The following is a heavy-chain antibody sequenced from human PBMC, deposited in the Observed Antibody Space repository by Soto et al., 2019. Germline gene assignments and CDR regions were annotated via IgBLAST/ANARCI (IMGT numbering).Heavy chain of an antibody. Sequence: GGSLRLSCAASGFTFSGYNMNWVRQAPGKGLEWISYISYGDGPGTIMYYADSVKGRFTISRDNAKNSMYLHMTSLKDEDTAVYYCARAMRFFGFYHGMYVWGQGTTVTVSS. CDR1: GFTFSGYN. CDR3: ARAMRFFGFYHGMYV. CDR2: ISYGDGPGTIM. J-gene: IGHJ6*02. V-gene: IGHV3-48*02. D-gene: IGHD3-3*01.